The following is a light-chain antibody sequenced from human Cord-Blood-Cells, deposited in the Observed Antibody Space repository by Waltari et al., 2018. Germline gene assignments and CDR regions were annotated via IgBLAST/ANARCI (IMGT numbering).Light chain of an antibody. CDR2: TAS. Sequence: DIQLTQSPSFLSASVGDRVTMTCRASQGLSSYLAWYQPKPGKAPKLLTYTASTLQSGVPTRFSGSGSVTQFTLTIRSLQPEDFATYYCQQLNIYPLPFDPGTKGISN. CDR1: QGLSSY. V-gene: IGKV1-9*01. J-gene: IGKJ3*01. CDR3: QQLNIYPLP.